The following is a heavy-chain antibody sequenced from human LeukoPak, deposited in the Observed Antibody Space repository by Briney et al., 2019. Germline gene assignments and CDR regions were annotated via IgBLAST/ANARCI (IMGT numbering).Heavy chain of an antibody. V-gene: IGHV4-39*01. J-gene: IGHJ4*02. D-gene: IGHD6-19*01. CDR2: IYYSGNT. Sequence: SETLSLTCTVSGGSISSSSYYWGWIRQPPGKGLEWIGSIYYSGNTYYNPSLKSRVTISVDTSKSQFSLKLNSVTAADTAVYYCARRGSGWSREFDYWGQGTLVTVSS. CDR1: GGSISSSSYY. CDR3: ARRGSGWSREFDY.